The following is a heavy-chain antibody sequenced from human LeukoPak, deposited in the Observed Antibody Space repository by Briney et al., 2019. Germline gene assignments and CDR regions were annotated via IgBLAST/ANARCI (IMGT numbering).Heavy chain of an antibody. J-gene: IGHJ6*03. CDR2: IYTSGST. V-gene: IGHV4-4*07. CDR1: GGSISSYY. Sequence: SETLSLTCSVSGGSISSYYWSWIRQPAGKGLEWIGRIYTSGSTNYNPSLKSRVTISVDTSKNQFSLKLSSVTAADTAVYYCARGRGGYNLFPHYYYYYYMDVWGKGTTVTISS. D-gene: IGHD5-24*01. CDR3: ARGRGGYNLFPHYYYYYYMDV.